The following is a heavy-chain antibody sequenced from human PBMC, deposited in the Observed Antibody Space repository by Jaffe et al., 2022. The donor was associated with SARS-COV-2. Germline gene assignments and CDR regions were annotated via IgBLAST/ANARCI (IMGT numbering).Heavy chain of an antibody. V-gene: IGHV3-23*01. Sequence: EVQLLESGGGLAQPGGSLTVSCAASGFTFSSYAMGWVRQAPGKGLEWVSGISGRGDSTYYADSVKGRFTISRDNSKNTLFLQMNSLRAEDTAVYYCAKDQECIDWGQGTLVTVSS. CDR1: GFTFSSYA. CDR3: AKDQECID. J-gene: IGHJ1*01. D-gene: IGHD3-3*01. CDR2: ISGRGDST.